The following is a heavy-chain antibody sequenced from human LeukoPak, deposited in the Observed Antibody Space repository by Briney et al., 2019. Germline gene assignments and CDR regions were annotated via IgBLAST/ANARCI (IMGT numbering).Heavy chain of an antibody. V-gene: IGHV1-69*04. J-gene: IGHJ5*02. Sequence: SVKVSCKASGGTFSSYAISWVRQAPGQGLERMGRIIPILGIANYARKFQGRVTITADKSTSTAYMELSSLRSEDTAVYYCARTGLVGVVIRGHWFDPWGQGTLVTVSS. CDR2: IIPILGIA. CDR3: ARTGLVGVVIRGHWFDP. D-gene: IGHD3-3*01. CDR1: GGTFSSYA.